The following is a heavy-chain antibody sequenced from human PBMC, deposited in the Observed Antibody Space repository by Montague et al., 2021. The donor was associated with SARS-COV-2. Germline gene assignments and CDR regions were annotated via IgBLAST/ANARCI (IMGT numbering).Heavy chain of an antibody. J-gene: IGHJ4*02. D-gene: IGHD2-15*01. CDR3: ASHYSATLPSVH. Sequence: SETLSLTCTVSGGSISSFYWSWFRQPPGKGLEWIGYISDSGSTNYNPSLTSRVTMSVDTSKNQFSLKVNSVTAADTAVYYCASHYSATLPSVHWGQGTLVTVSS. V-gene: IGHV4-59*08. CDR1: GGSISSFY. CDR2: ISDSGST.